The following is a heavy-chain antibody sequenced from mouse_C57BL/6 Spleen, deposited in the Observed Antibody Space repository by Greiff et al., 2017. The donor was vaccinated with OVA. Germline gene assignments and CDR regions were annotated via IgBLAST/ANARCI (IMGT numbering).Heavy chain of an antibody. D-gene: IGHD1-1*01. CDR1: GFTFSSYA. Sequence: EVQVVESGEGLVKPGGSLKLSCAASGFTFSSYAMSWVRQTPEKRLEWVAYISSGGDYIYYADTVKGRFTISRDNARNTLYLQMSSLKSEDTAMYYCTREAYGSSYVNYAMDYWGQGTSVTVSS. V-gene: IGHV5-9-1*02. J-gene: IGHJ4*01. CDR3: TREAYGSSYVNYAMDY. CDR2: ISSGGDYI.